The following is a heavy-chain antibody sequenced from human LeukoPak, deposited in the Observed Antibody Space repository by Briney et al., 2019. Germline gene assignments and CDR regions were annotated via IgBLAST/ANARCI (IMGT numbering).Heavy chain of an antibody. Sequence: PSETLSLTCTVSGGSISSYYWSWIRQPPGKGLEWIGYIYYSGSTNYNPSLKSRVTISVDKSKNQFSLKLSSVTAANTAVYYCARAKYHYGFDYWGQGTLVTVSS. J-gene: IGHJ4*02. D-gene: IGHD3-10*01. CDR3: ARAKYHYGFDY. V-gene: IGHV4-59*12. CDR2: IYYSGST. CDR1: GGSISSYY.